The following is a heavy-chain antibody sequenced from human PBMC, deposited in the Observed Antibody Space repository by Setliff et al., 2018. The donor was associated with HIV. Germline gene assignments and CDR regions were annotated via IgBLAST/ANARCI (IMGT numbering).Heavy chain of an antibody. CDR3: ASQGQYSSSSYAFDI. D-gene: IGHD6-6*01. J-gene: IGHJ3*02. V-gene: IGHV1-3*01. CDR2: INAGNGNT. Sequence: ASVKVSCKASGYTFTSYAMHWVRQAPGQRLEWMGWINAGNGNTKYSQKFQGRVTVTRDTSASTAYMELSSLRSEDTAVYYCASQGQYSSSSYAFDIWGQGTMVTVSS. CDR1: GYTFTSYA.